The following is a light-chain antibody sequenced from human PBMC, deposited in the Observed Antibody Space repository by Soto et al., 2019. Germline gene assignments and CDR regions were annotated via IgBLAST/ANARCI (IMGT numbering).Light chain of an antibody. CDR2: EVR. J-gene: IGLJ1*01. CDR3: SSYGSTSTRYV. Sequence: QSALAQPASVSGSPGQSITISCTGTSSDVGGYNYVSWYQQHPDKAPKLMIYEVRNRPSGVSNRFSGSKSGNTASLTISGLQAEDEGDYFCSSYGSTSTRYVFGTGTKVTVL. CDR1: SSDVGGYNY. V-gene: IGLV2-14*01.